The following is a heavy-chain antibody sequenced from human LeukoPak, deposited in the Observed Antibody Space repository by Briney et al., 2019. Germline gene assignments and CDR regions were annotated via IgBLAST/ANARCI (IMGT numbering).Heavy chain of an antibody. CDR2: ISYDGSNK. D-gene: IGHD3-22*01. V-gene: IGHV3-30-3*01. CDR1: GFTFSSYA. J-gene: IGHJ4*02. Sequence: GRSLRLSCAASGFTFSSYAMHRVRQAPGKGLEWVAVISYDGSNKYYADSVKGRFTISRDNSKNTLYLQMNSLRVEDTAMYYCAREISITMIVVDPIWGQGTLVTVSS. CDR3: AREISITMIVVDPI.